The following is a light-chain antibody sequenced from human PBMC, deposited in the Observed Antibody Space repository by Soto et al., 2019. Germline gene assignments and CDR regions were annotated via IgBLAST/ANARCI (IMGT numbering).Light chain of an antibody. J-gene: IGLJ2*01. Sequence: QSVLTQPASMSGSPGQSITISCTGTSSDVGGYNYVSWYQQHPGKAPKLMIYEVSNRPSGVSNRFSGSKSGNTASLTISGLQAEDEADYYCSSYTSSSTLVFGVGTQLTVL. V-gene: IGLV2-14*01. CDR2: EVS. CDR1: SSDVGGYNY. CDR3: SSYTSSSTLV.